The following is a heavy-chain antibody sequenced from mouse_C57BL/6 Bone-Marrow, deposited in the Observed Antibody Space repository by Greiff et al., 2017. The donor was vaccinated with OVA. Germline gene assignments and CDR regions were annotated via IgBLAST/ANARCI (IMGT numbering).Heavy chain of an antibody. V-gene: IGHV1-85*01. CDR1: GYTFTSYD. D-gene: IGHD1-1*01. CDR3: ASPLYYYGSSYGAMDY. Sequence: VKLLESGPELVKPGASVKLSCKASGYTFTSYDINWVKQRPGQGLEWIGWIYPRDGSTKYNEKFKGKATLTVDTSSSTAYMELHSLTSEDSAVYFCASPLYYYGSSYGAMDYWGQGTSVTVSS. J-gene: IGHJ4*01. CDR2: IYPRDGST.